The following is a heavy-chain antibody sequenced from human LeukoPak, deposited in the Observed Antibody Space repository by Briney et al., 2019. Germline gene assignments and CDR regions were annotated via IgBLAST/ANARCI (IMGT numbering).Heavy chain of an antibody. D-gene: IGHD2-21*01. CDR3: ATCGGDCYYNWFDP. V-gene: IGHV1-18*01. Sequence: ASVKVSCKASGYTFTSYGISWVRQAPGQGLEWMGWISAYNGNTNYAQKLQGRVTMTTDTSTSTAYMELRSLRSDDTAVYYCATCGGDCYYNWFDPWGQGTLVTVSS. CDR2: ISAYNGNT. CDR1: GYTFTSYG. J-gene: IGHJ5*02.